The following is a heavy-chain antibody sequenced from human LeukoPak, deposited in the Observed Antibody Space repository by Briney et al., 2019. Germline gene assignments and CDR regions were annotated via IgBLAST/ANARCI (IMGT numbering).Heavy chain of an antibody. CDR3: ARQTGSGLFILP. Sequence: SETLSLTCSVSGGSFSGSYYWVWIRQPPGKGLEWIGSIYSGGRIYYNPSLKSRVTISVDTSKNQFSLRLSSVTAADTAVYYCARQTGSGLFILPGGQGTLVTVSS. CDR2: IYSGGRI. V-gene: IGHV4-39*07. J-gene: IGHJ4*02. CDR1: GGSFSGSYY. D-gene: IGHD3/OR15-3a*01.